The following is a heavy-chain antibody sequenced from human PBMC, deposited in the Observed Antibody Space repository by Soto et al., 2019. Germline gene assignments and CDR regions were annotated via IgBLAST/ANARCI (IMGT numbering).Heavy chain of an antibody. CDR3: GGTRVVGISAAPSYNYCGRPV. J-gene: IGHJ6*02. CDR2: IIHVFGTT. V-gene: IGHV1-69*01. Sequence: QVQLVQSGAEVKKPGSSVKVSCKASGGTFSSYAISWVRQAPGQGLEWMGGIIHVFGTTNNAQKFQGRVTTSAGESTRTEYMDLSSLRSYETSVYYCGGTRVVGISAAPSYNYCGRPVCGQGTAV. D-gene: IGHD6-25*01. CDR1: GGTFSSYA.